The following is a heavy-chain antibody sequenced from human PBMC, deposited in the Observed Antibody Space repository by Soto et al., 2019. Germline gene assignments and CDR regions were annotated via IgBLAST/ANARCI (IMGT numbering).Heavy chain of an antibody. CDR2: ISSNGGST. J-gene: IGHJ6*02. D-gene: IGHD5-12*01. Sequence: GGSLRLSCSASGFTFSSYAMHWVRQAPGKGLEYVSAISSNGGSTYYADSVKGRFTISRDNSKNTLHLQMSSLRAEDTAVYYCVKEKFGGYSGYDRYYYYYGMDVWGQGTTVTVSS. CDR1: GFTFSSYA. V-gene: IGHV3-64D*06. CDR3: VKEKFGGYSGYDRYYYYYGMDV.